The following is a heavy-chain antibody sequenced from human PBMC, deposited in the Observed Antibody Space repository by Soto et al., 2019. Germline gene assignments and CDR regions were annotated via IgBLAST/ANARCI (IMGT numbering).Heavy chain of an antibody. CDR3: ARFIGGAYGMDV. Sequence: QVQLVQSGAEVKKPGASVKVSCKASGYTFTTYPMHWVRQAPGQRLEWMGWINVANGNTKYSQKFQGRVTITRDTSASTAYMELSSLRSEDTAVYYCARFIGGAYGMDVWGQGTTVTVSS. V-gene: IGHV1-3*01. J-gene: IGHJ6*02. D-gene: IGHD2-15*01. CDR1: GYTFTTYP. CDR2: INVANGNT.